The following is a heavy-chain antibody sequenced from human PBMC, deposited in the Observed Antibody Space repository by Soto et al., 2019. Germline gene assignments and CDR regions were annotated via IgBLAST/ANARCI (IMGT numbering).Heavy chain of an antibody. CDR2: IIPILGIA. J-gene: IGHJ4*02. CDR3: ARSTTTVTTDFDY. CDR1: GGTFSSYT. Sequence: QVQLVQSGAEVKKPGSSVKVSCTASGGTFSSYTISWVRQAPGQGLEWMGRIIPILGIANYAQKFQGRVTITADKSTSTAYMELSSLRSEYTAVYYCARSTTTVTTDFDYWGQGTLVTVSS. V-gene: IGHV1-69*02. D-gene: IGHD4-17*01.